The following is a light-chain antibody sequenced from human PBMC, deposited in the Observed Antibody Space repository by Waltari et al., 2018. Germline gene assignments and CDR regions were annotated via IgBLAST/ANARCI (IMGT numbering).Light chain of an antibody. CDR1: QRVTTY. Sequence: EIVLTQSPATLSLSPGDPATLSCMASQRVTTYLAVYQQKPGQAPRILIQDASNRATGIPTGFSASGSGTNFTLTISSLEPEDFAVYYCQQRSNWPITFGQGTRLEIK. J-gene: IGKJ5*01. CDR2: DAS. V-gene: IGKV3-11*01. CDR3: QQRSNWPIT.